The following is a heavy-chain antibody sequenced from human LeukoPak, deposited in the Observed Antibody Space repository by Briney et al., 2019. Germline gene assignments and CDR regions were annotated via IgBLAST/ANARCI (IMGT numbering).Heavy chain of an antibody. D-gene: IGHD3-10*01. CDR3: ASGGTYYYGSGSYTVDY. CDR1: GFTFSSYS. J-gene: IGHJ4*02. V-gene: IGHV3-21*01. Sequence: GGSLRLSCAASGFTFSSYSMNWVRQAPGKGLEWVSSISSSNSYIYYADSVRGRFTISRDNAKNSLYLQMNSLRAEDTAVYYCASGGTYYYGSGSYTVDYWGQGTLVTVSS. CDR2: ISSSNSYI.